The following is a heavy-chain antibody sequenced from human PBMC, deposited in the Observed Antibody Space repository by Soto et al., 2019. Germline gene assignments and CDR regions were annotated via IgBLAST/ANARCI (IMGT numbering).Heavy chain of an antibody. CDR3: ARDPYCSSTSCYSEGNYYYYYGVDV. CDR2: ISAYNGNT. Sequence: ASVKVSCKASGYTFTSYGISWVRQAPGQGLEWMGWISAYNGNTNYAQKLQGRVTMTTDTSTSTAYMELRSLRSDDTAVYYCARDPYCSSTSCYSEGNYYYYYGVDVWGQGTTVTSP. V-gene: IGHV1-18*01. CDR1: GYTFTSYG. J-gene: IGHJ6*02. D-gene: IGHD2-2*02.